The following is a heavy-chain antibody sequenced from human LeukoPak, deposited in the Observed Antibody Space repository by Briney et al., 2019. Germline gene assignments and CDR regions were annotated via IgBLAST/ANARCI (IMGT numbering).Heavy chain of an antibody. CDR1: GYSFTGFN. D-gene: IGHD1-26*01. J-gene: IGHJ4*02. Sequence: APVKVSYKASGYSFTGFNLHWVRQAPGQGLEWVGWINPDSGVTKYAQKFQGRVTMTRDTSIRTVYLEVRKMRSDDTAVYYCARVSRFQRNLPSVGSELGYWGQGTLVIVSS. CDR3: ARVSRFQRNLPSVGSELGY. CDR2: INPDSGVT. V-gene: IGHV1-2*02.